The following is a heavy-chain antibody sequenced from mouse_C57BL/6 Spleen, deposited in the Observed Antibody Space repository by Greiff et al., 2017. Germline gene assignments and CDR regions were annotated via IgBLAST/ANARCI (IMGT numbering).Heavy chain of an antibody. V-gene: IGHV1-22*01. CDR3: ARERFEYYGSSSYYYAMDY. CDR1: GYTFTDYN. CDR2: INPNNGGT. J-gene: IGHJ4*01. Sequence: VQLQQSGPELVKPGASVKMSCKASGYTFTDYNMHWVKQSHGKSLEWIGYINPNNGGTSYNQKFKGKATLTVNKSSSTAYMELRSLTSEDSAVYYWARERFEYYGSSSYYYAMDYWGQGTSVTVSS. D-gene: IGHD1-1*01.